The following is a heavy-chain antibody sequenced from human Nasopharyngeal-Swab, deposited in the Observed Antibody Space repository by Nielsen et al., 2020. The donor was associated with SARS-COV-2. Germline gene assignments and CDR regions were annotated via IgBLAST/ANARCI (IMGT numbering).Heavy chain of an antibody. V-gene: IGHV3-23*01. J-gene: IGHJ4*02. CDR3: ARDPGFGYYYDSSGYYDY. CDR1: GFTFSTYA. D-gene: IGHD3-22*01. Sequence: GESLKISCAASGFTFSTYAMTWVRQTPGRGLEWVSTISVSGDYTYYADSAKGRFSISRDNSKSTLYLQMNSLRAEDTAVYYCARDPGFGYYYDSSGYYDYWGQGTLVTVSS. CDR2: ISVSGDYT.